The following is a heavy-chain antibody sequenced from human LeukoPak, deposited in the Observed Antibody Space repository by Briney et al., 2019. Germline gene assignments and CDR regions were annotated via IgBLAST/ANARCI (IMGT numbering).Heavy chain of an antibody. CDR2: IYHSGST. CDR3: ARVTSSGYYTFDY. D-gene: IGHD3-22*01. Sequence: SETLSLTCAVSGGSISSGGYSWSWIRQPPGKGLEWIGYIYHSGSTYYNPSLKSRVTISVDTSKNQFSLKLSSVTAADTAVYYCARVTSSGYYTFDYWGQGTLVTVSS. V-gene: IGHV4-30-2*01. CDR1: GGSISSGGYS. J-gene: IGHJ4*02.